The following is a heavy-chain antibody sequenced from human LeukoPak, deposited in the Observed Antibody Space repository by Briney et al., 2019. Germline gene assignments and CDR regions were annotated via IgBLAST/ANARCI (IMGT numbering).Heavy chain of an antibody. CDR2: INHSGST. V-gene: IGHV4-34*01. CDR1: GGSFSGYY. CDR3: ATLRTSGWYFDY. D-gene: IGHD6-19*01. Sequence: PSETLSLTCAVYGGSFSGYYWSWIRQPPGKGLEWIGEINHSGSTNYNPSLKSRVTISVDTSKNQFSLKLSSVTAADTAVYYCATLRTSGWYFDYWGQGTLVTVSS. J-gene: IGHJ4*02.